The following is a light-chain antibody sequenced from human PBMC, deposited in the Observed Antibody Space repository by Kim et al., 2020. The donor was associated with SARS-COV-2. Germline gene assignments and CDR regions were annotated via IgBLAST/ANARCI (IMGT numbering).Light chain of an antibody. CDR3: QQYNNWPVT. CDR1: QSVSSN. J-gene: IGKJ4*01. Sequence: EIVMTQSPATLSVSPGERATLSCRASQSVSSNLAWYQQKPGQAPRLLIYGASTRATGIPARFSGSGSGTEFTLTISSLQSEDFAVYYCQQYNNWPVTFGGGTKLEIK. CDR2: GAS. V-gene: IGKV3-15*01.